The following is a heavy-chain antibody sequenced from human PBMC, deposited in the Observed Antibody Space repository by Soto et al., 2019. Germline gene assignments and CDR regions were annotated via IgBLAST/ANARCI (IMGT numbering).Heavy chain of an antibody. CDR2: ISTYNGDT. CDR1: GYSFTTFG. V-gene: IGHV1-18*01. Sequence: QVQLVQSGLEVKQSGASVKVSCKASGYSFTTFGISWVRQAPEQGLEWMGWISTYNGDTNYAQKFQDRVTMTTDTSTNTVYMELRSLRSDDTAVYYCAREGVAPYYYYGMDVWGQGTTVTVSS. J-gene: IGHJ6*02. D-gene: IGHD3-10*01. CDR3: AREGVAPYYYYGMDV.